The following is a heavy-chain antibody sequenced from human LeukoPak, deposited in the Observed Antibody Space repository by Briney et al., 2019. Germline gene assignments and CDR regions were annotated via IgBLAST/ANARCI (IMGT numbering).Heavy chain of an antibody. D-gene: IGHD1-7*01. CDR2: IYYSGST. CDR3: ARSKTGTTIYAFDI. V-gene: IGHV4-59*01. Sequence: SETLSLTCTVSGGSISSYYWSWIRQPPGKGLEWIGYIYYSGSTHYNPSLKSRVTISVDTSKNQFSLKLSSVTAADTAVYYCARSKTGTTIYAFDIWGQGTMVTVSS. CDR1: GGSISSYY. J-gene: IGHJ3*02.